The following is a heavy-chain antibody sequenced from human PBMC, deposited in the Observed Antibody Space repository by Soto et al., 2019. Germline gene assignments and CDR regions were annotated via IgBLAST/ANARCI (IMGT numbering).Heavy chain of an antibody. J-gene: IGHJ4*02. CDR3: AKDRRAGGNYGFYSDF. CDR2: SSATGAGT. D-gene: IGHD1-7*01. V-gene: IGHV3-23*01. CDR1: GFTFSSYG. Sequence: EVQLLESGGGLVQPGGSLRLSCAASGFTFSSYGMTWVRQAPGKGLEWVSFSSATGAGTYYADSVKGRFTISRDNSNNTLYLQMTSLSADDTAGYYCAKDRRAGGNYGFYSDFWGQGALVIVSS.